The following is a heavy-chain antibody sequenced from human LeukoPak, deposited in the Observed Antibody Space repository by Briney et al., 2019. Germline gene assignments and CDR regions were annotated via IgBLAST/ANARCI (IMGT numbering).Heavy chain of an antibody. J-gene: IGHJ4*02. CDR3: ASFYYDILTGYYKPFDY. D-gene: IGHD3-9*01. V-gene: IGHV1-2*06. CDR2: IKPNSGGT. Sequence: ASVKVSCKASGYSFTGYYLHWVRQAPGQGLEWMGRIKPNSGGTNYAQKFQGRVTMTRDTSISTAYMELSRLRSDDTAVYYCASFYYDILTGYYKPFDYWGQGTLVTVSS. CDR1: GYSFTGYY.